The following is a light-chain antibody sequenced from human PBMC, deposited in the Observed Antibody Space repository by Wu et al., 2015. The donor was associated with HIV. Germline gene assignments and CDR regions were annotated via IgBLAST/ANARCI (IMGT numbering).Light chain of an antibody. CDR2: YAS. Sequence: ATLLLQGRVEXLTGSLASVPTKTYGQTPRLLIYYASKRATGIPARFSGSGSGTDFTLTINSLEPEDSAIYFCQQRGNWLSFGGGTKV. CDR3: QQRGNWLS. CDR1: EXLTGS. J-gene: IGKJ4*01. V-gene: IGKV3-11*01.